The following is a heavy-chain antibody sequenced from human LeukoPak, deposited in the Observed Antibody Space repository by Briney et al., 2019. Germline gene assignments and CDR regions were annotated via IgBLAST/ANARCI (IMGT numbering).Heavy chain of an antibody. CDR2: ISSSSSYI. J-gene: IGHJ4*02. CDR1: GFIFSTYS. V-gene: IGHV3-21*01. CDR3: ARDPGSRGSGSYYYDS. D-gene: IGHD3-10*01. Sequence: GGSLRLSCAASGFIFSTYSMSWVRQAPGKGLEWVSSISSSSSYIYYADSLKGRFTISRDNAKNSLYLQMNSLRAEDTAVYYCARDPGSRGSGSYYYDSWGQGTLVTVSS.